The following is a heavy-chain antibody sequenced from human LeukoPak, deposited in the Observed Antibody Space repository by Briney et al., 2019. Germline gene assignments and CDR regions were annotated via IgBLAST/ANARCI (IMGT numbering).Heavy chain of an antibody. CDR2: ISSSGSTI. V-gene: IGHV3-11*04. CDR3: ARLYDGSAYHADHFDY. Sequence: GGSLRLSCAASGFTFSDYYMSWIRQAPGKGLERVSYISSSGSTIYYADSVKGRFTISRDNAKNSLYLQMNSLRAEDTAVYYCARLYDGSAYHADHFDYWGQGTLVIVSS. D-gene: IGHD3-22*01. CDR1: GFTFSDYY. J-gene: IGHJ4*02.